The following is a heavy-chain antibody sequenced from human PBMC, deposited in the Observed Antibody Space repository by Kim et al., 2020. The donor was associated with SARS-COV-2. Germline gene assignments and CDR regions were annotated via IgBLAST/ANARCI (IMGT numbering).Heavy chain of an antibody. Sequence: QKFQGRVTITADESTSTAYMELSSLRSEDTAVYYCARVPLNYDSSGYYSAWGQGTLVTVSS. J-gene: IGHJ5*02. D-gene: IGHD3-22*01. V-gene: IGHV1-69*01. CDR3: ARVPLNYDSSGYYSA.